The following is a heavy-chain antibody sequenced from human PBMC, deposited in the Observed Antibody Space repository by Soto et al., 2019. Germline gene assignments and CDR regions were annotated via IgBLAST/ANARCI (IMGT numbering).Heavy chain of an antibody. V-gene: IGHV2-5*02. D-gene: IGHD2-15*01. CDR2: IYWDDDK. CDR1: GFSLSTSGVG. Sequence: QITLKESGPTLVKPTQTLTLTCTFSGFSLSTSGVGVGWIRQPPGKALEWLALIYWDDDKRYSPSLKSRLTINKNTSKNQVVLTTTNMDPVDTATYYCAHRPSSCSGGSCYSGFDYWGQGTLVTVSS. CDR3: AHRPSSCSGGSCYSGFDY. J-gene: IGHJ4*02.